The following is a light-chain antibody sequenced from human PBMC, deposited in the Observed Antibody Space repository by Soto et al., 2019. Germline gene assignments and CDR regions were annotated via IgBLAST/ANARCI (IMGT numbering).Light chain of an antibody. J-gene: IGKJ1*01. CDR2: GAS. CDR3: QQYDNSLWT. V-gene: IGKV3-20*01. Sequence: EIVLTQSPGTLSLSPGERATLSCRATQSVSSSYLAWYQQKPGQAPRLLIYGASSRATGIPGRFSGSVSGTDFTLTISRLEPEDFAVYYCQQYDNSLWTFGQGTKVE. CDR1: QSVSSSY.